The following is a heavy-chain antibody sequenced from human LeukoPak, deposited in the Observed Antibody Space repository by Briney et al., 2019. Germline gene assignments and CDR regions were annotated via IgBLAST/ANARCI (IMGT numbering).Heavy chain of an antibody. CDR2: INSDGSST. Sequence: PGGSLRLSCAASGFTFSSYWMHWVRQAPGKGLVWVSRINSDGSSTSYADSVKGRFTISRDNAKNTLYLQMNSLRAEDTAVYYCAGLSGDDAFDIWGQGTMVTVSS. D-gene: IGHD3-10*01. CDR1: GFTFSSYW. J-gene: IGHJ3*02. V-gene: IGHV3-74*01. CDR3: AGLSGDDAFDI.